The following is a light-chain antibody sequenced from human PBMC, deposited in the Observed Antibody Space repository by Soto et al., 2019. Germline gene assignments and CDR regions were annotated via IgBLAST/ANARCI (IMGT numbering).Light chain of an antibody. Sequence: QSLLTQPPSASGTPGQRVTISCSGSNSNIGSNTVNWYQQLPGTAPKLLIFYDNLRPSGVPDRISGSKSGTSASLAISGLQSDDEADYYCAAWDDSLNGRVLGTGTKVTVL. V-gene: IGLV1-44*01. J-gene: IGLJ1*01. CDR2: YDN. CDR1: NSNIGSNT. CDR3: AAWDDSLNGRV.